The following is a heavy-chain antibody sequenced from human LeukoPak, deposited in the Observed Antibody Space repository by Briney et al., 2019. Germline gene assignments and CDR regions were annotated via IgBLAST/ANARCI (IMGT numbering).Heavy chain of an antibody. Sequence: GGSLRLSCAASGFTFSSYWMSWVRQAPGKGLEWVANIKQDGSEKYYVDSVKGRFTISRDNAKNTLYLQMNSLRAEDTAVYYCARATRGVAAAGHFELDYWGQGTLVTVSS. CDR1: GFTFSSYW. CDR2: IKQDGSEK. D-gene: IGHD6-13*01. V-gene: IGHV3-7*01. J-gene: IGHJ4*02. CDR3: ARATRGVAAAGHFELDY.